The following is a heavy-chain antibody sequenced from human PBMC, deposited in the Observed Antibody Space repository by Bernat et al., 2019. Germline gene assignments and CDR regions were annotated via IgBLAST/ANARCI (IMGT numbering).Heavy chain of an antibody. CDR3: AGEPTAAGMIATDYYFDY. CDR1: GYTFTSYA. J-gene: IGHJ4*02. V-gene: IGHV1-3*01. Sequence: QVQLVQSGAEVKKPGASVKVSCKASGYTFTSYAMHWVRQAPGQRLEWMGWINAGNGNTKYSQKFQGRVTITRDTSASTAYMELSSLRSEDTAVYYCAGEPTAAGMIATDYYFDYWGQGTLVTVSS. CDR2: INAGNGNT. D-gene: IGHD6-13*01.